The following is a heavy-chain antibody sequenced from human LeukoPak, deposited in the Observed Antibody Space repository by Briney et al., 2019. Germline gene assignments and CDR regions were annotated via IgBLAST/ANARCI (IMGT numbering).Heavy chain of an antibody. V-gene: IGHV1-46*01. CDR1: GYTFTSYY. D-gene: IGHD5-12*01. Sequence: ASVKVSCKASGYTFTSYYMHWVRQAPGQGLEWMGIINPSGGSTSYAQKFQGRVTMTRDMSTSTVYMELSSLRSEDTAVYYCARDPRNRYGGHEDYFDYWGQGTLVTVSS. CDR2: INPSGGST. CDR3: ARDPRNRYGGHEDYFDY. J-gene: IGHJ4*02.